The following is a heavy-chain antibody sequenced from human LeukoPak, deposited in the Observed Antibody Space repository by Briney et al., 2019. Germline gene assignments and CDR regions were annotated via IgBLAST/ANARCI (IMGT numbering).Heavy chain of an antibody. J-gene: IGHJ5*02. CDR2: ISSSGSYI. Sequence: PGGSLRLSCAASRFTFSSYSMNWVRQAPGKGLEWVSSISSSGSYIYYADSVKGRFTISRDNAKNSLYLQMNSLRAEDTAVYYCARVTMVRGVINWFDPWGQGTLVTVSS. D-gene: IGHD3-10*01. CDR1: RFTFSSYS. V-gene: IGHV3-21*01. CDR3: ARVTMVRGVINWFDP.